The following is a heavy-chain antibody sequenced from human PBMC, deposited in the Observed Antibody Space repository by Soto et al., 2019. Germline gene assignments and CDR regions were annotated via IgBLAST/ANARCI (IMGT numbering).Heavy chain of an antibody. CDR2: IIPILGIA. CDR1: GGTFSSYT. CDR3: ASGGGYGGNSEGEYFDY. Sequence: QVQLVQSGAEVKKPGSSVKVSCKASGGTFSSYTISWVRQAPGQGLEWMGRIIPILGIANYAQKFQGRVTITADKSTSTAYMELSSLRSEDTAVYYCASGGGYGGNSEGEYFDYWGQGTLVTVSS. D-gene: IGHD4-17*01. J-gene: IGHJ4*02. V-gene: IGHV1-69*02.